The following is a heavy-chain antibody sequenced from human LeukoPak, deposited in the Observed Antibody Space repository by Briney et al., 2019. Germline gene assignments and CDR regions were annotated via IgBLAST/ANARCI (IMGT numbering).Heavy chain of an antibody. V-gene: IGHV1-69*13. CDR2: IIPIFGTA. J-gene: IGHJ6*02. Sequence: SVKLSCKASGGTFSSYAISWVRQAPGQGLEWMGGIIPIFGTANYAQKFQGRVTITADESTSTAYMELSSLRSEDTAVYYCARDRGDGYNYPYYYGMDVWGQGTTVTVSS. CDR3: ARDRGDGYNYPYYYGMDV. CDR1: GGTFSSYA. D-gene: IGHD5-24*01.